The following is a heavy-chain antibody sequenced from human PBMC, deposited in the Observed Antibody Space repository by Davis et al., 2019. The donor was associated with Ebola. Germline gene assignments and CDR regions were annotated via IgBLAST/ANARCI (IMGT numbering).Heavy chain of an antibody. Sequence: GESLKISCSASGFAFSEYFMSWVRQAPGKGLEWVAYIRSGGDTKHYADSVTGRFTISRDNADKSVYLQMHSLRAEDTAVYYCAKIIATAEDYWGQGTLVTVSS. V-gene: IGHV3-11*01. CDR1: GFAFSEYF. CDR2: IRSGGDTK. J-gene: IGHJ4*02. CDR3: AKIIATAEDY. D-gene: IGHD6-13*01.